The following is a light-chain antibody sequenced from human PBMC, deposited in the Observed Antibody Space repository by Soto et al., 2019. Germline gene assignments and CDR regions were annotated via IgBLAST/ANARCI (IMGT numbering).Light chain of an antibody. J-gene: IGKJ1*01. CDR3: QHYFNWPRT. V-gene: IGKV3-15*01. CDR2: GAS. CDR1: QSVSNH. Sequence: EVVLTQSPATLSVSPGEGATLSCRASQSVSNHLAWYQQRPGQAPRILIFGASTRAAGIPARFSGSGSGTDFTLTISSLQSEDFALYYCQHYFNWPRTFGQGTKVEIK.